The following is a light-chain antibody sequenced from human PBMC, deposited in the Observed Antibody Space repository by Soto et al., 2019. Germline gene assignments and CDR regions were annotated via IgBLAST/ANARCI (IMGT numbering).Light chain of an antibody. CDR1: SSNIGAGYD. J-gene: IGLJ3*02. V-gene: IGLV1-40*01. Sequence: QSVLTQPPSVSGAPGQRVTISCTGSSSNIGAGYDVHWYQQLPGTAPKLLIYGNSNRPSGVPDRFSGSKSGTSASLAITVLQAEDEADYYCQSYASSLSGSVFGGGTKVTVL. CDR2: GNS. CDR3: QSYASSLSGSV.